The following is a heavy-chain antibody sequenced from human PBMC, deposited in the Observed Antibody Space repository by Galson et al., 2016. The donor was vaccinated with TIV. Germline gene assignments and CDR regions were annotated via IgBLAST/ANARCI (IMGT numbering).Heavy chain of an antibody. CDR1: GDTISSYV. CDR2: IIPLFRTT. J-gene: IGHJ6*02. Sequence: SVKVSCKASGDTISSYVFNWVRLAPGQGREWMGGIIPLFRTTNYAQKFQGRVTITADESTNTAYMELNSLRSGDTAVYYCASDRNTALATYYYYYGMDVWGQGTTVTVSS. D-gene: IGHD5-18*01. V-gene: IGHV1-69*13. CDR3: ASDRNTALATYYYYYGMDV.